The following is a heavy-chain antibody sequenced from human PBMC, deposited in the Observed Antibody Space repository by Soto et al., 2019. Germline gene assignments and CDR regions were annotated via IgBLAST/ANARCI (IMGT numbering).Heavy chain of an antibody. J-gene: IGHJ4*02. D-gene: IGHD3-9*01. Sequence: GGSLRLSCAASGFTFSSYGMHWVRQAPGKGLEWVAVISYDGSNKYYADSVKGRFTISRDNSKNTLYLQMNSLRAEDTAVYYCAKTQYDILTGVDYWGQGTLVTVSS. CDR2: ISYDGSNK. CDR1: GFTFSSYG. CDR3: AKTQYDILTGVDY. V-gene: IGHV3-30*18.